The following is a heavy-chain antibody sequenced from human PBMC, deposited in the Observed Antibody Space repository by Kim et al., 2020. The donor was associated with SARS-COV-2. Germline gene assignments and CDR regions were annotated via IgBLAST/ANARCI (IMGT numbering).Heavy chain of an antibody. Sequence: SSTLYYANSVKGRFTISRDNAKNSLYLQMNSLRDEDTAVYYCARTAARPEWGQGTLVTVSS. J-gene: IGHJ4*02. V-gene: IGHV3-48*02. CDR3: ARTAARPE. D-gene: IGHD6-6*01. CDR2: SSTL.